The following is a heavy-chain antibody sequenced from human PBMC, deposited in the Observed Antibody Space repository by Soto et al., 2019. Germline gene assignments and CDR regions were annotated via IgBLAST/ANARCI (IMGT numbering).Heavy chain of an antibody. Sequence: QITLKESGPTLVKPTQTLTLTCTFSGFSLTTSGVGVGWIRQPPGKALEWLALIYWDDDKRYSPSLKTRLTITKDTSKNQLVLTMTIMDPVDTATYYCAHKAKTAMAFDYWGQGTLVTVSS. CDR2: IYWDDDK. J-gene: IGHJ4*02. CDR1: GFSLTTSGVG. V-gene: IGHV2-5*02. D-gene: IGHD2-2*01. CDR3: AHKAKTAMAFDY.